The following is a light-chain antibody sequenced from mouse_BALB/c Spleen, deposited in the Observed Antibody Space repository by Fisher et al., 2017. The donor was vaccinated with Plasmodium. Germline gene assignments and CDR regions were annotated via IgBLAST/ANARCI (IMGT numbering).Light chain of an antibody. J-gene: IGKJ1*01. Sequence: DIVLTQTPSSMYASLGERISITCKASQDINSYLSWFQQKPGKSPKTLIYRANRLVDGVPSRFSGSGSGQDYSLTISSLECEDMGIYYCLQYVDFPRTFGGGTKLEIK. CDR2: RAN. CDR1: QDINSY. V-gene: IGKV14-111*01. CDR3: LQYVDFPRT.